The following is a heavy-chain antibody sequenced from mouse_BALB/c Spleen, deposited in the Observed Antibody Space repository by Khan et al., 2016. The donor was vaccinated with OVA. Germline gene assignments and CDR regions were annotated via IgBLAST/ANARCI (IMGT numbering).Heavy chain of an antibody. CDR2: INTHSGVP. Sequence: QIQLVQSGPELKKPGETVRISCKASGYTFTTAGIQWVQKMPGKGLKWIGWINTHSGVPNYAEDFKGRFAFSLEISVNTAYLQITNLKYGDTDTYFCARGGAAYYRNDGGAMEYWGQGTSVTVSS. CDR1: GYTFTTAG. J-gene: IGHJ4*01. V-gene: IGHV9-4*02. D-gene: IGHD2-14*01. CDR3: ARGGAAYYRNDGGAMEY.